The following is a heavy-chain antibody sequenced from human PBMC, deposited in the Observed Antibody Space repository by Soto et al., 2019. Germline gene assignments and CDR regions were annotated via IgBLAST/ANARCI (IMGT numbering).Heavy chain of an antibody. CDR3: VMVDNYVTPTPQDV. V-gene: IGHV1-18*01. CDR2: ISPYTGNT. D-gene: IGHD3-16*01. J-gene: IGHJ6*02. CDR1: GYFFVNYG. Sequence: QVQLVQSGDEVKKPGPSVKVSCKASGYFFVNYGIAWVRQAPGQGLEWMGWISPYTGNTHSASKVQGRLTMTTDTSTSTAYMDLGSLTSDDTAVYYCVMVDNYVTPTPQDVWGQGTTVTVSS.